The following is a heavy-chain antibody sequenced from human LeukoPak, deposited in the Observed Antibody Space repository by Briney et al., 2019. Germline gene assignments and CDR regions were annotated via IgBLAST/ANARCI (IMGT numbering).Heavy chain of an antibody. CDR1: GFTVSSYW. CDR3: ARDAGQATPFDY. D-gene: IGHD2-15*01. Sequence: GGSLRLSCAASGFTVSSYWIHWVRQAPGKGLVWVSLIRRDGTTSFAVSVQGRFNISRENARNTLYLQMNSLAGEDTAVYYCARDAGQATPFDYWGPGTLVTVSS. CDR2: IRRDGTT. V-gene: IGHV3-74*01. J-gene: IGHJ4*02.